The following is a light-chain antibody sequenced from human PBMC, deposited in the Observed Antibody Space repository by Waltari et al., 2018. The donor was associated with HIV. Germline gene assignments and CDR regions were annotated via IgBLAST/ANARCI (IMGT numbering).Light chain of an antibody. J-gene: IGLJ2*01. CDR2: SNN. Sequence: QSVLTQPPSTSGTPGQRVTISCSGSTSNIGSNAVNWYQQLPGTAPKLVIYSNNQRPPGVPDRSTGSKSGTSASLAISGLQSEDEADYYCAAWDDSLNGNVIFGGGTKLTVL. CDR1: TSNIGSNA. CDR3: AAWDDSLNGNVI. V-gene: IGLV1-44*01.